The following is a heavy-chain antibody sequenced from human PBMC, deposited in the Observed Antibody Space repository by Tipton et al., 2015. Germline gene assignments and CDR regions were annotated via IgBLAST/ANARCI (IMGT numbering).Heavy chain of an antibody. CDR1: GRPIGSGGHY. Sequence: TLSLTCTVSGRPIGSGGHYWSWIRQHPGKGLEWIGEINHSGSTNYNPSLKSRVTISVDTSKNQFSLQLNSVTPEDTAVYYCARGRNNAFDIWGQGTLVTVSS. V-gene: IGHV4-31*03. J-gene: IGHJ3*02. CDR2: INHSGST. CDR3: ARGRNNAFDI.